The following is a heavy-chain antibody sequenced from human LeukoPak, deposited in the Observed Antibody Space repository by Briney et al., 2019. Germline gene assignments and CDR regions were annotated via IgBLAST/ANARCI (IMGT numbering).Heavy chain of an antibody. CDR2: INHSGST. CDR3: ARYRLGGFDP. V-gene: IGHV4-34*01. J-gene: IGHJ5*02. D-gene: IGHD3-16*02. Sequence: AETLSLTCGVYGGSFSGYYWSWIRQPPGKGLEWIGEINHSGSTNYNPSLKSRVTISVDTSKNQFSLKLSSVTAADTAVYYCARYRLGGFDPWGQGTLVTSSA. CDR1: GGSFSGYY.